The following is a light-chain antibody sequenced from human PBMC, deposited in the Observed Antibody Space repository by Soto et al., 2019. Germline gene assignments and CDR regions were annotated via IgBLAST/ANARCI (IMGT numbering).Light chain of an antibody. CDR1: HDIGSA. V-gene: IGKV3-15*01. CDR2: DAS. CDR3: QQYGDRPPT. Sequence: AQCRASVSLSAGDGATLSCRPSHDIGSAVACYHQRSGQAPRLLIFDASIRAPATPARFSGSVSGPESTLTISRLEPADSPVYSCQQYGDRPPTFGQATKVDIK. J-gene: IGKJ1*01.